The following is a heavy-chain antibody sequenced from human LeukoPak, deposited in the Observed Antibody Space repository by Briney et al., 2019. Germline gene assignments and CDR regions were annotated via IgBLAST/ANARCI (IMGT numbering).Heavy chain of an antibody. J-gene: IGHJ6*02. D-gene: IGHD5-12*01. CDR3: ARDDAGYALHYYYGMDV. CDR1: GFTFSSYG. CDR2: IWYDGSNK. Sequence: LAGGSLRPSCAASGFTFSSYGMHWVRQAPGKGLEWVAVIWYDGSNKYYADSVKGRFTISRDNSKNTLYLQMNSLRAEDTAVYYCARDDAGYALHYYYGMDVWGQGTTVTVSS. V-gene: IGHV3-33*01.